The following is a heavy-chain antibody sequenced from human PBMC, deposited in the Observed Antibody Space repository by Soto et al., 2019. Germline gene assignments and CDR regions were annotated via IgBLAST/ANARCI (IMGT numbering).Heavy chain of an antibody. CDR2: MNPNSGNT. J-gene: IGHJ6*03. CDR3: ARVPLTYYDFWSGYPRGDYYYYYMDV. CDR1: GYTFTSYD. Sequence: ASVKVSCKASGYTFTSYDINWVRQATGQGLEWMGWMNPNSGNTGYAQKFQGRGTMTRNTSISTASMELSSLRSEDTAVYYCARVPLTYYDFWSGYPRGDYYYYYMDVWGKGTTVTVSS. D-gene: IGHD3-3*01. V-gene: IGHV1-8*01.